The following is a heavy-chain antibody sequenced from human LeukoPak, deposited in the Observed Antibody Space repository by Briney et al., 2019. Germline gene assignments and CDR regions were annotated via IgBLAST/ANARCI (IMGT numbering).Heavy chain of an antibody. Sequence: GGSLRLSCAASGFTFSSYSMNWVRQAPGKGLEWVSSISSSSSYIYYADSVKGRFTISRDNSKNTLYLQMNSLRVEDTAVYYCGRDLIGTAASWDSWGQGTLVTVSS. J-gene: IGHJ4*02. D-gene: IGHD6-25*01. V-gene: IGHV3-21*04. CDR1: GFTFSSYS. CDR2: ISSSSSYI. CDR3: GRDLIGTAASWDS.